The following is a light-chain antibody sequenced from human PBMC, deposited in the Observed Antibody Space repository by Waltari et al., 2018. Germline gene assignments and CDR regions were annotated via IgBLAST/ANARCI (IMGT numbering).Light chain of an antibody. J-gene: IGLJ3*02. CDR2: QDN. CDR1: NLGTKY. V-gene: IGLV3-1*01. Sequence: SYEVTQPPSVSVSPGQTDRITCSGANLGTKYACWYQQKPGQSPVLVIYQDNKRPSGIPERFSGFNSGNTATLTISGTQAMDEADYYCQAWDSGSGVVFGGGTKLTVL. CDR3: QAWDSGSGVV.